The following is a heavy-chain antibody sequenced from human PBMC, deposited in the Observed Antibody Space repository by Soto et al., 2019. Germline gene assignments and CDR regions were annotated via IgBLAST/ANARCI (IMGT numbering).Heavy chain of an antibody. D-gene: IGHD3-3*02. Sequence: ASVKVSCKASGGTFSSYAISWVRQAPGQGLEWMGGIIPIFGTANYAQKFQGRVTITADESTSTAYMELSSLRSEDTAVYYCARDSIGLTYYYYYGMDVWGQGTTVTVSS. CDR1: GGTFSSYA. V-gene: IGHV1-69*13. J-gene: IGHJ6*02. CDR3: ARDSIGLTYYYYYGMDV. CDR2: IIPIFGTA.